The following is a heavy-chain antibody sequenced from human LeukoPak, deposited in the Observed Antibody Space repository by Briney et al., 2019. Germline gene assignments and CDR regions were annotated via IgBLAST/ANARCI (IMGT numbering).Heavy chain of an antibody. Sequence: GESLKISCQGSGYSFTTYWTAWVRQMPGKGLEWMGIIYPGDSDTRYSPSFQGQVTISADKSVNTAYLQWSSLEAADTAIYYCARRMGENGLYAFDIWGQGTRVTVSS. CDR3: ARRMGENGLYAFDI. CDR2: IYPGDSDT. V-gene: IGHV5-51*01. D-gene: IGHD4/OR15-4a*01. J-gene: IGHJ3*02. CDR1: GYSFTTYW.